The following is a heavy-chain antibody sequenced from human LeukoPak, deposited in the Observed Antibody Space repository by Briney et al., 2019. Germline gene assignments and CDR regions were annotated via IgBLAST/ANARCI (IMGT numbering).Heavy chain of an antibody. J-gene: IGHJ6*03. CDR1: GGSFSGYY. CDR3: ARGRVYCSGGSCRQYYYMDV. V-gene: IGHV4-34*01. Sequence: PSETLSLTCAVYGGSFSGYYWSWIRQPPGKGLEWIGEINHSGSTNYNPSLKSRVTISVDTSKNQFSLKLSSVTVADTAVYYCARGRVYCSGGSCRQYYYMDVWGKGTTVTVSS. D-gene: IGHD2-15*01. CDR2: INHSGST.